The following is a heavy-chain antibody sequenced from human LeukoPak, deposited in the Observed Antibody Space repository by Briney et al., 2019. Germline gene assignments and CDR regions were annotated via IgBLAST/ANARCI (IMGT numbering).Heavy chain of an antibody. CDR1: GVTLSNHG. D-gene: IGHD3-22*01. CDR3: AKRGVVIRVILVGFHKEAYYFDS. Sequence: PGGSLRLSCAVSGVTLSNHGMSWVRQAPGKGLEWVAGISGSGGGTTYADSVKGRFTISRDSPKNTLYLQMNSLRAEDTAVYFCAKRGVVIRVILVGFHKEAYYFDSWGQGALVTVSS. J-gene: IGHJ4*02. CDR2: ISGSGGGT. V-gene: IGHV3-23*01.